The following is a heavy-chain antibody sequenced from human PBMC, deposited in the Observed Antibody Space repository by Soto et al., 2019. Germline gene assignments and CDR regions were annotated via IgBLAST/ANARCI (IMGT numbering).Heavy chain of an antibody. D-gene: IGHD3-10*01. Sequence: QVQLVQSGAEVKKPGSSVKVSCKASGGSFNSYTFTWVRQAPGQGLEWMGRIIPILHIANYPQKLQGRVTITADTSTSTVYMELSSLRSEDTAVYYCAGDYGSGRDDAFDIWGLGTMVTVSS. CDR3: AGDYGSGRDDAFDI. CDR2: IIPILHIA. CDR1: GGSFNSYT. V-gene: IGHV1-69*02. J-gene: IGHJ3*02.